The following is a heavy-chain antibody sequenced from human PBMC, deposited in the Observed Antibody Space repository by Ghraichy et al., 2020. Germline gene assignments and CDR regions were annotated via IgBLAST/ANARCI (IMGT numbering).Heavy chain of an antibody. CDR1: GFTFSTYA. Sequence: ESLNISCAASGFTFSTYAMTWVRQAPGKGLEWVSGISGGGGGTYYADSVKGRFTISRDNSKSTLYLQMNSLRAEDTAAYYCAKGSYDILAGYSPIYYFDYWGQGTLVTVSS. J-gene: IGHJ4*02. CDR3: AKGSYDILAGYSPIYYFDY. D-gene: IGHD3-9*01. V-gene: IGHV3-23*01. CDR2: ISGGGGGT.